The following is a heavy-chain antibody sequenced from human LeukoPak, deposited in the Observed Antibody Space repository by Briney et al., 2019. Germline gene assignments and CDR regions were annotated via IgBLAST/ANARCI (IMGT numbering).Heavy chain of an antibody. Sequence: SGGSLRLSCAASGFTFSSYSMNWVRQAPGKGLEWVSSISSSSSYIYYADSVKGRFTISRDNAKNSLYLQMNSLRAEDTAVYYCARDRGETDHFWGYCGQGTLVTVSS. D-gene: IGHD3-3*02. CDR1: GFTFSSYS. V-gene: IGHV3-21*01. J-gene: IGHJ4*02. CDR2: ISSSSSYI. CDR3: ARDRGETDHFWGY.